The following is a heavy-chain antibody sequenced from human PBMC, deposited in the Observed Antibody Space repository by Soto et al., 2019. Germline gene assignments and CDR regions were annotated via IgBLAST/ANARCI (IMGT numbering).Heavy chain of an antibody. D-gene: IGHD7-27*01. CDR1: GFTFNTYN. J-gene: IGHJ6*02. Sequence: PGGSLRLSCAASGFTFNTYNMNWVRQAPGKGLEWVSYISDSSSTIHYADSVKGRFTISRDNAKNTLYLQMNSLRAEDTAVYYCARDLGGMDVWGQGTTVTVSS. V-gene: IGHV3-48*01. CDR2: ISDSSSTI. CDR3: ARDLGGMDV.